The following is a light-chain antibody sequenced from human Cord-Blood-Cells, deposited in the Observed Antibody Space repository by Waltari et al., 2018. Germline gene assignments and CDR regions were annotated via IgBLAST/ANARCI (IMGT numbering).Light chain of an antibody. CDR2: KDS. CDR3: QSADSSGTYVV. J-gene: IGLJ2*01. Sequence: SYELTQPPSVSVSPGQTARITCSGDALPKQYAYWYQPKPGQAPELVIYKDSERPLGIPDRFSACSSGKTVTLTISGVQAEDEADYYCQSADSSGTYVVFGGGTKLTVL. CDR1: ALPKQY. V-gene: IGLV3-25*03.